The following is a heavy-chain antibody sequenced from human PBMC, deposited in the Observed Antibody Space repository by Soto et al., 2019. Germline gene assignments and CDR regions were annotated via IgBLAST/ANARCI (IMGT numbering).Heavy chain of an antibody. V-gene: IGHV4-59*02. Sequence: SETLSLTFSFSGDSVTSHYLTWIRQSPEKGLEWVGYLDYTGVSQXXPSLKSRLXISVDSSKNQVXLQLTXVTFEGTAVYYGAPSYGNPCYTYWGKGTQVTAPS. D-gene: IGHD2-15*01. CDR1: GDSVTSHY. CDR2: LDYTGVS. J-gene: IGHJ4*02. CDR3: APSYGNPCYTY.